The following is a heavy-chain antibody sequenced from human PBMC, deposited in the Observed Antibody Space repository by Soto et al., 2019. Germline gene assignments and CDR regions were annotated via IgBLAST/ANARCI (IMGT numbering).Heavy chain of an antibody. CDR3: ARAEPDYYDSSGYYFDY. Sequence: PSETLSLTCTVSGGSISSYYWSWIRQPPGKGLEWIGYIYYSGSTYYNPSLKSRVTISVDTSKNQFSLKLSSVTAADTAVYYCARAEPDYYDSSGYYFDYWGQGTLVTVSS. CDR1: GGSISSYY. J-gene: IGHJ4*02. D-gene: IGHD3-22*01. V-gene: IGHV4-59*12. CDR2: IYYSGST.